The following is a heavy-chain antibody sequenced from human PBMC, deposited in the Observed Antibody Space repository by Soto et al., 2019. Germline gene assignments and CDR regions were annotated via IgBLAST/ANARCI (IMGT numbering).Heavy chain of an antibody. D-gene: IGHD1-20*01. J-gene: IGHJ4*02. CDR3: AGFGYDWNGWD. Sequence: EMQLVESGGGLVQPGGSLRLSCVASGLSFRNYWVHWVRHAPGKGLEWVSRINTDGTYTSNADPVKGRFTISRDNAKNTLYLQMNRLRVEDAAVYFCAGFGYDWNGWDWGPGTLVTVSS. V-gene: IGHV3-74*01. CDR1: GLSFRNYW. CDR2: INTDGTYT.